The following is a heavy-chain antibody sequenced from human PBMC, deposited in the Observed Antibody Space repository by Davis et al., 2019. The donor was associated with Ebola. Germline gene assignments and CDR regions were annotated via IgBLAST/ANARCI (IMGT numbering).Heavy chain of an antibody. CDR1: VGTFSSYA. Sequence: SVKVSCKASVGTFSSYAISWVRQAPGQGLDWMGGIIPVFGIPKYAQKFQGSVTITADESTSTAYMERSSLRSEDTAVYYCARDRYSDRSGYFFEQSHWGQGTLVTVSS. D-gene: IGHD3-22*01. CDR3: ARDRYSDRSGYFFEQSH. V-gene: IGHV1-69*13. J-gene: IGHJ4*02. CDR2: IIPVFGIP.